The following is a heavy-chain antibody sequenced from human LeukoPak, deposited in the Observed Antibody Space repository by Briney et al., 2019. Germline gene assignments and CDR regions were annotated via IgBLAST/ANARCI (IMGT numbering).Heavy chain of an antibody. CDR3: AKEAVRSSIAVAGTRYFQH. J-gene: IGHJ1*01. Sequence: ASVKVSCKASGYTFTSYYMHWVRQAPGQGLEWMGIINPSGGSTSYAQKFQGRVTMTRDTSTSTVYMELSSLRAEDTAVYYCAKEAVRSSIAVAGTRYFQHWGQGTLVTVSS. CDR2: INPSGGST. CDR1: GYTFTSYY. D-gene: IGHD6-13*01. V-gene: IGHV1-46*01.